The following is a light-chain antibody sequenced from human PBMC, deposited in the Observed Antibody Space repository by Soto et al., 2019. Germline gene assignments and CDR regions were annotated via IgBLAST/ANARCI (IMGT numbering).Light chain of an antibody. CDR1: SSNIGSNS. CDR2: TNN. Sequence: QSVLTQPPSASGTPGQRVTISCSGSSSNIGSNSVSWYQQLPGAAPKLLIYTNNQRPSGVPDRFSGSKSGTSASLAITGFQSDDEADYYCAAWDDSLSGHVVFGGGTKLTVL. CDR3: AAWDDSLSGHVV. V-gene: IGLV1-44*01. J-gene: IGLJ2*01.